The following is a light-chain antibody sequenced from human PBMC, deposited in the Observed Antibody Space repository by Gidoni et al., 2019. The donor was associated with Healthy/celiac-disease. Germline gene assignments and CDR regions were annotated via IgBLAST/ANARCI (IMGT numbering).Light chain of an antibody. V-gene: IGKV3-11*01. CDR2: DAS. Sequence: EIVLTQSPATLSLSPGERATLSCRASQSVSSYLACSQQKPGQAPRFLIYDASNRATGIPPRFSGGRSATNFTITISSIEPDDDAVYYCQQQSNWQLTFGGGTKVEIK. CDR3: QQQSNWQLT. CDR1: QSVSSY. J-gene: IGKJ4*01.